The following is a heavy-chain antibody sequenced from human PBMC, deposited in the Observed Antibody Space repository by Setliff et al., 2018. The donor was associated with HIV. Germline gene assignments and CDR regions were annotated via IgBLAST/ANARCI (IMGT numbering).Heavy chain of an antibody. V-gene: IGHV1-18*01. CDR2: ISTYSGST. D-gene: IGHD4-17*01. CDR3: ARDPTTALHPPLTWFDP. Sequence: GASVKVSCKASGYTFTNYGITWLRQAPGQGPEWMGWISTYSGSTKYAENLQGRVTMTTDTSTSTAYMELRSLRSDDTAVYYCARDPTTALHPPLTWFDPWGQGTLVTVSS. CDR1: GYTFTNYG. J-gene: IGHJ5*02.